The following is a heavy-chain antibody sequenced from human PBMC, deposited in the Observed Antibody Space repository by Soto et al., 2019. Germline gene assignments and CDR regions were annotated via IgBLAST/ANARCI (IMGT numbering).Heavy chain of an antibody. D-gene: IGHD6-19*01. CDR1: GFTFSSCG. J-gene: IGHJ6*02. CDR3: AKETVAGYYYYGMDV. CDR2: ISYDGSNK. V-gene: IGHV3-30*18. Sequence: QVQLVESGGGVVQPGSSLRLSCAASGFTFSSCGMHWVRQAPGKGLEWVAVISYDGSNKYYADSVKGRFTISRDNSKNTLYLQMNSLRAEDTAVYYCAKETVAGYYYYGMDVWGQGTTVTVSS.